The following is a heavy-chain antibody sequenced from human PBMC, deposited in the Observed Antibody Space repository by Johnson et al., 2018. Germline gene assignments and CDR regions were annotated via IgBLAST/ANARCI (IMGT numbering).Heavy chain of an antibody. V-gene: IGHV3-23*04. J-gene: IGHJ3*01. CDR1: GFTFSGSA. D-gene: IGHD3-22*01. CDR2: ISNDAART. CDR3: AKFRSGSYSCAFDV. Sequence: VQLVESGGGLVQHGGSLKLSCAASGFTFSGSAMHWVRQASGKGLEWVSTISNDAARTFYTDSVKGRFTMSRDNSKSTLSLQMNSLRVEDTALYYCAKFRSGSYSCAFDVWGQGTMVTVSS.